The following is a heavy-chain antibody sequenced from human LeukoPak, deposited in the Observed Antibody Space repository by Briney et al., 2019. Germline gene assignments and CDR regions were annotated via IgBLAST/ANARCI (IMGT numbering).Heavy chain of an antibody. CDR1: GFTFSSYG. D-gene: IGHD1-1*01. CDR2: IWYDGSKK. V-gene: IGHV3-33*01. Sequence: GGSLRLSCAASGFTFSSYGMHWVRQAPGKGLEWVAVIWYDGSKKYYADSVKGRFTISRDNSKNTLYLQMDSLRAEDTAVYFCARYNSGTIDYWAQGTLVTVSS. CDR3: ARYNSGTIDY. J-gene: IGHJ4*02.